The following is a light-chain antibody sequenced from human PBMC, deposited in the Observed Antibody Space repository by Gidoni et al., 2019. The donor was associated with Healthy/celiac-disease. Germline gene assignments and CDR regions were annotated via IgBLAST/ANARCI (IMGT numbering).Light chain of an antibody. V-gene: IGKV3-15*01. CDR3: QQYNNWPPDT. Sequence: EIVMTQSPATLSVSPGERATLSCRASHSVSSNLAWYQQKPGQAPRLLIYGASTRATGIPARFSGSGSGTEFTLTISSLQSEDFAVYYCQQYNNWPPDTFGPGTKVDIK. J-gene: IGKJ3*01. CDR1: HSVSSN. CDR2: GAS.